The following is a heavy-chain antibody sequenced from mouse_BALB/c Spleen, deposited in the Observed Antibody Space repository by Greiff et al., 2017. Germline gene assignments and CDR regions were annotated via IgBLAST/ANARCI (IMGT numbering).Heavy chain of an antibody. V-gene: IGHV5-9-4*01. J-gene: IGHJ2*01. CDR2: ISSGGSYT. CDR3: AREDYYGSSYFDY. D-gene: IGHD1-1*01. CDR1: GFTFSSYA. Sequence: EVQGVESGGGLVKPGGSLKLSCAASGFTFSSYAMSWVRQSPEKRLEWVAEISSGGSYTYYPDTVTGRFTISRDNAKNTLYLEMSSLRSEDTAMYYCAREDYYGSSYFDYWGQGTTLTVSS.